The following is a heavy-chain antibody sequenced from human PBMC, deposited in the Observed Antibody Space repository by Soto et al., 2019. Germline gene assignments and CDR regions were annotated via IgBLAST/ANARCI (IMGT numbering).Heavy chain of an antibody. J-gene: IGHJ4*02. Sequence: GGSLRLSCAASGFTFSSYAMRWVRQAPGKGLEWVAVITDDGSNKYYADSVKGRFTISRDNSKNTLYLQMNSLRAEDTAVYYCAYYSGYDLAYYFDYWGQGTLVTVSS. CDR3: AYYSGYDLAYYFDY. D-gene: IGHD5-12*01. V-gene: IGHV3-30*03. CDR2: ITDDGSNK. CDR1: GFTFSSYA.